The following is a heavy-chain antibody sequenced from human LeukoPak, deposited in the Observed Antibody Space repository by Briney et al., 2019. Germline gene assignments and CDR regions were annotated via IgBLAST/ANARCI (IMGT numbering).Heavy chain of an antibody. J-gene: IGHJ4*02. CDR1: GFTFTSHW. CDR3: ARDHNWAFDS. V-gene: IGHV3-21*05. Sequence: GGSLRLSCTASGFTFTSHWMHWVRQAPGRGLEWLSYIGLDSGFTSYADSVRGRFTISSDTARNSLYLHLNSLRAEDTALYFCARDHNWAFDSWGQGTLVTVSS. CDR2: IGLDSGFT. D-gene: IGHD1-20*01.